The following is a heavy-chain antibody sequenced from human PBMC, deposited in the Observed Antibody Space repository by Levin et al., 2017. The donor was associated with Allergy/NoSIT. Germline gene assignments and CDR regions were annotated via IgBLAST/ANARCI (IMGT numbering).Heavy chain of an antibody. J-gene: IGHJ4*01. Sequence: HAGGSLRLSCAAAGFPFSAHWMHWVRQAPGKGPMWVAWIRPDGGATSYADSVKGRFTISRDNAKNTLYLQMNSLGAEDTALYYCTRAVGNLHIDYWGHGILVTVSS. CDR2: IRPDGGAT. V-gene: IGHV3-74*01. CDR3: TRAVGNLHIDY. D-gene: IGHD2/OR15-2a*01. CDR1: GFPFSAHW.